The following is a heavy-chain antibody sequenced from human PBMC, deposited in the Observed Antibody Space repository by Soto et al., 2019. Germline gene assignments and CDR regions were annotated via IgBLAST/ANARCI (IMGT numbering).Heavy chain of an antibody. V-gene: IGHV1-69*12. Sequence: QVQLVQSGAEVKKPGSSVKVSCKASGGTFSSSAISWVRQAPGQGLEWMGGIIPIFGTANYAQKFQGRVTITAAESTSTAYMELSSLRSEDTAVYYCARGLRGGWLQFGFDYWGQGTLVTVSS. CDR1: GGTFSSSA. D-gene: IGHD5-12*01. J-gene: IGHJ4*02. CDR3: ARGLRGGWLQFGFDY. CDR2: IIPIFGTA.